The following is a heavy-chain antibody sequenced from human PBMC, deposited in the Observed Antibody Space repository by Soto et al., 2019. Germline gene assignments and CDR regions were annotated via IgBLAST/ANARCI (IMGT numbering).Heavy chain of an antibody. J-gene: IGHJ4*02. CDR1: AYSFTSYC. D-gene: IGHD6-19*01. CDR3: ARGDYSSGWYPNFDY. V-gene: IGHV5-51*01. CDR2: IYPGDSDT. Sequence: HGESLRISCKGSAYSFTSYCIGWVRQTPGKGLEWMGIIYPGDSDTRYSPSFQGQVTISADKSITTAYLQWSSLKASDTAIYYCARGDYSSGWYPNFDYWGQGTLVTVSS.